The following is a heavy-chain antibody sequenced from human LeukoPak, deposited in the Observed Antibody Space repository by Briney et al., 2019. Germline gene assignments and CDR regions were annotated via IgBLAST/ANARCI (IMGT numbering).Heavy chain of an antibody. CDR2: ISGSGGST. D-gene: IGHD1-26*01. CDR3: AVNEGYYDYFDY. CDR1: GFTFSSYA. Sequence: PGGSLRPSCAASGFTFSSYAMHWVRQAPGKGLEWVSAISGSGGSTYYADSVKGRFTISRDNSKNTLYLQMNSLRAEDTAVYYCAVNEGYYDYFDYWGQGTLVTVSS. J-gene: IGHJ4*02. V-gene: IGHV3-23*01.